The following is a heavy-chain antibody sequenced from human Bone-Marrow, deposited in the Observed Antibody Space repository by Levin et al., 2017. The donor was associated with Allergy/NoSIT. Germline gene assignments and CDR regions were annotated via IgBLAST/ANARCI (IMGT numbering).Heavy chain of an antibody. D-gene: IGHD2-2*01. CDR2: ISNDGSNT. CDR3: IRASSNAFGVDY. Sequence: GGSLRLSCAASGFTFSNYWMHWVRLPPGKGLVWVSHISNDGSNTDYADSVKGRFTISRDNAKNTLYLQMNSLRAEDTAIYYCIRASSNAFGVDYWGQGILVTVSS. CDR1: GFTFSNYW. V-gene: IGHV3-74*01. J-gene: IGHJ4*02.